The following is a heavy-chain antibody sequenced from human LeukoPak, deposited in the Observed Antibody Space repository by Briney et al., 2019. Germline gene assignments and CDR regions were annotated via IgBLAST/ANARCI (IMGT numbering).Heavy chain of an antibody. J-gene: IGHJ4*02. Sequence: ASVRVSCKASGYSLSDYYMHWVRQAPGQGLEWMGWINPNTGGTNFAQKFQDRVTMTTDTSISTAYMELSRLRSDDTAVYYCARVQIRSAWSFSFYYFDYWGQGTLVTVSS. CDR3: ARVQIRSAWSFSFYYFDY. D-gene: IGHD6-19*01. V-gene: IGHV1-2*02. CDR2: INPNTGGT. CDR1: GYSLSDYY.